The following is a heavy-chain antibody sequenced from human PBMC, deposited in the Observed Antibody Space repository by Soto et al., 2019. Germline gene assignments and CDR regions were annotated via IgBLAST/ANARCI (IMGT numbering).Heavy chain of an antibody. J-gene: IGHJ4*02. CDR3: AMFYDILTGRTYFDY. Sequence: GASVKVSCKASGYTFTSYGISWVRQAPGQGLEWMGWISAYNGNTNYAQKLQGRVTMTTDTSTSTAYMELRSLRSDDTAVYYCAMFYDILTGRTYFDYWGQGTLVNVSS. CDR2: ISAYNGNT. V-gene: IGHV1-18*01. CDR1: GYTFTSYG. D-gene: IGHD3-9*01.